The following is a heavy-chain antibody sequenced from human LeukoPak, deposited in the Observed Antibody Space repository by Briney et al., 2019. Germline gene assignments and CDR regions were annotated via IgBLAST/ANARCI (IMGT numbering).Heavy chain of an antibody. CDR1: EYSFPDYC. CDR3: ARLRGTRAPYYYYYMDV. CDR2: IYPDDSDT. J-gene: IGHJ6*03. V-gene: IGHV5-51*01. D-gene: IGHD3-10*01. Sequence: GESLKISCKHSEYSFPDYCIGWVRQMPGKGLEWMGIIYPDDSDTRYSPSFQGQVTISADKSISTAYLQWSSLKASDTAMYYCARLRGTRAPYYYYYMDVWGKGTTVTVSS.